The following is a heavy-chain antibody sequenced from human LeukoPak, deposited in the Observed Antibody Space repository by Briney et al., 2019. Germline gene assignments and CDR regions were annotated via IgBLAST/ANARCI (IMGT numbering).Heavy chain of an antibody. CDR2: ISSSSSTI. Sequence: GGSLRLSCAASGFSFSTYSMNWVRQAPGKGLEWVSYISSSSSTIYYADSVKGRFTISRDNAKNSLYLQMNSLRAEDTAVYYCARLPLWVMMRGGNFDYWGQGTLVTVSS. CDR3: ARLPLWVMMRGGNFDY. CDR1: GFSFSTYS. J-gene: IGHJ4*02. D-gene: IGHD3-10*01. V-gene: IGHV3-48*01.